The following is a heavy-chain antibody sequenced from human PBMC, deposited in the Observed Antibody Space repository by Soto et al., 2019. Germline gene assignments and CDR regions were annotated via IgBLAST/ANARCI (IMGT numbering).Heavy chain of an antibody. CDR1: GASFSGYY. D-gene: IGHD2-15*01. V-gene: IGHV4-34*02. J-gene: IGHJ3*01. Sequence: QVQLQQWGAGLLKPSDPLSLTCAVYGASFSGYYWSWIRQPPGQGLEWIGEINHSGSTNYNPSLTSRVTISVDTSTKHLALKLSSVTASDTAVYYGARGQDVEYSDAFDAWGQGTMVTVSP. CDR3: ARGQDVEYSDAFDA. CDR2: INHSGST.